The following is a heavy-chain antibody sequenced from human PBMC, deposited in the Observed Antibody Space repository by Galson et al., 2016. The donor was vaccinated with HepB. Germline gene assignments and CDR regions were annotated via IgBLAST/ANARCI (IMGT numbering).Heavy chain of an antibody. Sequence: SVKVSCKASGGTFSSYAISWVRQAPGQGLEWMGRIIPILGIANYAQKFQGRVTITADKSTSTAYMELSSLRSEDTAVYYCARASSGSYYNYYQYGMDVWGQGTTVTVSS. CDR1: GGTFSSYA. V-gene: IGHV1-69*04. D-gene: IGHD3-10*01. CDR3: ARASSGSYYNYYQYGMDV. J-gene: IGHJ6*02. CDR2: IIPILGIA.